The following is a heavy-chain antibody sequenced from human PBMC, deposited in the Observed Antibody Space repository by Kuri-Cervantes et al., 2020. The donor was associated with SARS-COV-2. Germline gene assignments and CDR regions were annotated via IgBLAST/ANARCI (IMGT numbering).Heavy chain of an antibody. Sequence: GESLKISCAASGFISSSYWMSWVRQAPGKGLEWVANIKQDGSEKYYVDSVKGRFTISRDNAKKSLYLQMNSLRAEDTAVYYCVRDGDHWNFDYWGQGTLVTVSS. D-gene: IGHD1-1*01. V-gene: IGHV3-7*01. J-gene: IGHJ4*02. CDR2: IKQDGSEK. CDR1: GFISSSYW. CDR3: VRDGDHWNFDY.